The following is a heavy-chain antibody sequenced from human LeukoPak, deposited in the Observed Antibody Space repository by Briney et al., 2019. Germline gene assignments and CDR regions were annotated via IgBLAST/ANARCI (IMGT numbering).Heavy chain of an antibody. CDR2: INHSGST. D-gene: IGHD6-13*01. J-gene: IGHJ4*02. Sequence: SETLSLTCAVYGGSFSGYYWSWIRQPPGKGLEWIGEINHSGSTNYNPSLKSRVTISVDTSKNQFSLKLSSVTAADTAAYYCARDGSSSWFRIFDYWGQGTLVTVSS. CDR1: GGSFSGYY. V-gene: IGHV4-34*01. CDR3: ARDGSSSWFRIFDY.